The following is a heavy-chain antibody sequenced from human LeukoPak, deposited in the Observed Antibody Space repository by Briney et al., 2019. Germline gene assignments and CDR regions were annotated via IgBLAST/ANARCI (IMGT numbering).Heavy chain of an antibody. V-gene: IGHV1-2*02. CDR2: INPNSGGT. CDR1: GYTFSDYY. Sequence: SVKVSCKPSGYTFSDYYLYWVRQAPGQGLEWMGWINPNSGGTNYAQKFQGRVTLTRDTSINTVYMELSRLTSDDTVVYFCARPGYCGGGSCSDWFDSWGQGTLVTVSS. CDR3: ARPGYCGGGSCSDWFDS. D-gene: IGHD2-15*01. J-gene: IGHJ5*01.